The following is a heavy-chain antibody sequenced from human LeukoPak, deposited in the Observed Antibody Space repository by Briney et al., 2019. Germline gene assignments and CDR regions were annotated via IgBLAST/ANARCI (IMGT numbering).Heavy chain of an antibody. J-gene: IGHJ4*02. CDR1: GFSFGDYS. CDR3: ARDYKYAFDN. CDR2: IGISSGNT. D-gene: IGHD5-24*01. Sequence: GGSLRLSCAASGFSFGDYSMNWVCQAPGKGLEWISYIGISSGNTYYADSVKGRFTISGDKARDSLYLQMSSLRVEDTAVYYCARDYKYAFDNWGQGTLVTVSS. V-gene: IGHV3-48*01.